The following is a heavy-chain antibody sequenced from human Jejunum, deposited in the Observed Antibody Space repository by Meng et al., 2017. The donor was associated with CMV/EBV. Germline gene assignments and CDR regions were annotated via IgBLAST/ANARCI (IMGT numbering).Heavy chain of an antibody. CDR1: GYPFTYFA. J-gene: IGHJ5*02. D-gene: IGHD3-16*01. V-gene: IGHV1-3*04. Sequence: KLSCEASGYPFTYFAIPWVRQAPGQRLEWMRWIYTDRGDTKFSQKFQGRVSFPRATSATTAYMELSSLRSEDTAVYYCARGVISYHDSWGQGTLVPVSS. CDR2: IYTDRGDT. CDR3: ARGVISYHDS.